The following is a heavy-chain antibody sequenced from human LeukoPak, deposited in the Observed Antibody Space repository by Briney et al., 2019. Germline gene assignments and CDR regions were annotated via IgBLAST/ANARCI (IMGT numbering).Heavy chain of an antibody. Sequence: GGSLRLSCAASGFTFSSYSMNWVRQAPGKGLEWVSSISSSSSYIYYADSVKGRFTISRDDAKNSLYLQMNSLRAEDTAVYYCARDFGSYYCSSTSCYHFDYWGQGTLVTVS. J-gene: IGHJ4*02. D-gene: IGHD2-2*01. V-gene: IGHV3-21*01. CDR1: GFTFSSYS. CDR3: ARDFGSYYCSSTSCYHFDY. CDR2: ISSSSSYI.